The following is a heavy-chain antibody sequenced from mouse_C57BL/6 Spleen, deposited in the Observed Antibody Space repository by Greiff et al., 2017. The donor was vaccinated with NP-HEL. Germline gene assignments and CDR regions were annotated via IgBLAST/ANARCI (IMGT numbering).Heavy chain of an antibody. CDR1: GYTFTSYW. CDR3: ARDSSGWFAY. D-gene: IGHD3-2*02. CDR2: IHPTSGST. J-gene: IGHJ3*01. Sequence: QVQLKQSGAELVKPGASVKLSCKASGYTFTSYWMHWVKQRPGQGLEWIGMIHPTSGSTNYNEKFKSKATLTVDKSSSTAYMQLSSLTSEDAAVYYCARDSSGWFAYWGQGTLVTVSA. V-gene: IGHV1-64*01.